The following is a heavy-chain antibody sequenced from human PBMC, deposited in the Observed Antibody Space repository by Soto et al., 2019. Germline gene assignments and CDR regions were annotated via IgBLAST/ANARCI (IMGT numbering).Heavy chain of an antibody. CDR1: GGSVRSGSYY. J-gene: IGHJ6*02. D-gene: IGHD3-3*01. CDR3: ARVSIPTGYYYYYGMDV. Sequence: SETLSLTCTVSGGSVRSGSYYWSWIRQPPGKGLEWIGYIYYSGSTNYNPSLKSRVTISVDTSKNQFSLKLSSVTAADTAVYYCARVSIPTGYYYYYGMDVWGQGTTVTVSS. CDR2: IYYSGST. V-gene: IGHV4-61*01.